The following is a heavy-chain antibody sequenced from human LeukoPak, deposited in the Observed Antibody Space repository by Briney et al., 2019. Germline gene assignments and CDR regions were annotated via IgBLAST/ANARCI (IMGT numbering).Heavy chain of an antibody. CDR1: GFTFRNYV. D-gene: IGHD1-26*01. Sequence: PGGSLRLSCAASGFTFRNYVIHWVRQAPGKGLEWVASIKQDGSEKNYVDSVKGRFTISRDNAKSSLYLQMNSLRVEDTAMYYCVMSTGSYPNWGQGALVTVSS. CDR2: IKQDGSEK. J-gene: IGHJ4*02. CDR3: VMSTGSYPN. V-gene: IGHV3-7*01.